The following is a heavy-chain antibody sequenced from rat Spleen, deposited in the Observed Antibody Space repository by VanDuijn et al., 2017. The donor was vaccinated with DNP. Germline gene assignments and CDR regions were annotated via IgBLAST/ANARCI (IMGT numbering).Heavy chain of an antibody. D-gene: IGHD1-1*01. CDR1: GFSLTSYG. CDR3: ARDGQWDYLDY. J-gene: IGHJ3*01. Sequence: QVQLKESGPGLVQPSQTLSLTCTVSGFSLTSYGVSWVRQPPGKGLEWIAARSSGGSTYYNSALKSRLSISRDTSKSQVFLKVNSLQPEDTATYYCARDGQWDYLDYWGQGTLVTVSS. CDR2: RSSGGST. V-gene: IGHV2S12*01.